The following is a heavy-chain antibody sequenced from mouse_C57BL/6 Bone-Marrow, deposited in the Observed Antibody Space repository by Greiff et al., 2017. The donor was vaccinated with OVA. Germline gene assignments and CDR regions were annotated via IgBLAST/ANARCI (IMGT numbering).Heavy chain of an antibody. CDR2: IYPGGGYT. J-gene: IGHJ1*03. CDR3: ARAALSYWYFDV. D-gene: IGHD3-1*01. CDR1: GYTFTNYW. V-gene: IGHV1-63*01. Sequence: QVQLKESGAELVRPGTSVKMSCKASGYTFTNYWIGWAKQRPGHGLEWIGDIYPGGGYTNYNEKFKGKATLTADKSSSTAYMQFSSLTSEDSAIYYCARAALSYWYFDVWGTGTTVTVSS.